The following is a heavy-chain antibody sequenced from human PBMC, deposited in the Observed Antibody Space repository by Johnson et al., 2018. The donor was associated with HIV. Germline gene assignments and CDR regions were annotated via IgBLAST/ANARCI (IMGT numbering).Heavy chain of an antibody. CDR2: ISYDGSNK. D-gene: IGHD6-19*01. V-gene: IGHV3-30*18. CDR1: GFTFSSYG. CDR3: AKDLYSSGFDI. J-gene: IGHJ3*02. Sequence: QVQLVESGGGLVQPGGSLRLSCAASGFTFSSYGMHWVRQAPGKGLEWVAVISYDGSNKYYADSVKGRFTISRDNSKNTLYLQMSSLRAADTAVYYCAKDLYSSGFDIWGQGTMVTVSS.